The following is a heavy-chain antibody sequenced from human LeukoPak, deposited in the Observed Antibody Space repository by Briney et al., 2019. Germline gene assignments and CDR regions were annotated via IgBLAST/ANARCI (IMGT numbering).Heavy chain of an antibody. CDR3: AKVGWYGTNWYYFDY. V-gene: IGHV3-23*01. J-gene: IGHJ4*02. D-gene: IGHD6-13*01. CDR1: GFTLSSYA. CDR2: ISGSGGST. Sequence: GGSLRLSCAASGFTLSSYAMSWVRQAPGKGPEWVSAISGSGGSTYSADSVKGRFTISRDNSKNTLYLQMNSLRAEDTAVYYCAKVGWYGTNWYYFDYWGQGTLVTVSS.